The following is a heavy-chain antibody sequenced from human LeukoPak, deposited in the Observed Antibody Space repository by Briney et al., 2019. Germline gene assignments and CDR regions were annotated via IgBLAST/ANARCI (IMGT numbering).Heavy chain of an antibody. Sequence: SVKVSCKDSGGTFSSYAISWVRQATGQGLEWMGGIIPIFGTANYAQKFQGRVTITADESTSTAYMELSSLRSEDTAVYYCARTVAGPGAFDIWGQGTMVTVSS. V-gene: IGHV1-69*13. CDR1: GGTFSSYA. D-gene: IGHD6-19*01. CDR2: IIPIFGTA. CDR3: ARTVAGPGAFDI. J-gene: IGHJ3*02.